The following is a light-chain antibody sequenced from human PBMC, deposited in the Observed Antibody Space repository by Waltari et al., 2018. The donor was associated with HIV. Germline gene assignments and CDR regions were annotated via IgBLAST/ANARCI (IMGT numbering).Light chain of an antibody. CDR1: QGISNY. Sequence: EIQLTQSPSILSASVADRVTITCRASQGISNYLAWYQQKPGKAPKLLIFLASTLQSGVPARFSGSGSETDFTLIISSLQAEDFAAYYCQQHHTYPRTFGQGTKVEIK. J-gene: IGKJ1*01. CDR3: QQHHTYPRT. V-gene: IGKV1-9*01. CDR2: LAS.